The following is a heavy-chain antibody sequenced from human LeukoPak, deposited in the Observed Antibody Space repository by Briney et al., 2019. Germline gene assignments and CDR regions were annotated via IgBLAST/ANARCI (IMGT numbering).Heavy chain of an antibody. CDR1: GFTLSSYS. CDR2: ISRSSSYI. Sequence: GGSLRLSCAASGFTLSSYSMNWVRQAPGKGLEWVSSISRSSSYIYFADSVKGRFTISRDNAKKLLFLQMNSLRAEDTAVYYCARDSGVGPCLFCSGFDIWGQGTMVTVSS. V-gene: IGHV3-21*01. J-gene: IGHJ3*02. D-gene: IGHD1-26*01. CDR3: ARDSGVGPCLFCSGFDI.